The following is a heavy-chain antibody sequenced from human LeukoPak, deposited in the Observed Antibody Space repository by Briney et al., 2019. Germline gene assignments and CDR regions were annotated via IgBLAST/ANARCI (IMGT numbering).Heavy chain of an antibody. CDR2: IKSKTDGGTT. Sequence: GSLRLSCAASGFTFSNAWMSWVRQAPGEGLEWVGRIKSKTDGGTTDYAAPVKGRFTISRDDSKNTLYLQMNSLKTEDTAVYYCTTRCSSTSCKYFDYWGQGTLVTVSS. V-gene: IGHV3-15*01. CDR1: GFTFSNAW. J-gene: IGHJ4*02. D-gene: IGHD2-2*01. CDR3: TTRCSSTSCKYFDY.